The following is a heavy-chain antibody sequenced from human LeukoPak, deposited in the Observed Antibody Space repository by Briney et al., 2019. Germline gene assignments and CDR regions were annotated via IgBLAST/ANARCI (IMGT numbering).Heavy chain of an antibody. D-gene: IGHD3-22*01. Sequence: ASVKVSCKASGYTFTGYYMHWVRQAPGQGLEWMGWINPNSGGTNYAQKFQGRVTMTRDTSISTPYMELSRLRSDDTAVYYCASFDSSGYYYYFDYWGQGTLVTVSS. CDR1: GYTFTGYY. CDR3: ASFDSSGYYYYFDY. J-gene: IGHJ4*02. CDR2: INPNSGGT. V-gene: IGHV1-2*02.